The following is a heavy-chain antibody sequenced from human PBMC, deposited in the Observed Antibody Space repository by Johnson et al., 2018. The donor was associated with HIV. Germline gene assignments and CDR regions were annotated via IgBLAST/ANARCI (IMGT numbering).Heavy chain of an antibody. CDR1: GFTFSSYA. D-gene: IGHD1-26*01. V-gene: IGHV3-30*04. CDR2: ISYDGSNK. Sequence: QVQLVESGGGVVQPGRSLRLSCAASGFTFSSYAMHWVRQAPGKGLEWVAVISYDGSNKYYADSVKGRFTISRDNSKNTLYLQMISLRAEDTAVFYCVKVGLVGGKEGVGGFDIWGPGTMVTVSS. J-gene: IGHJ3*02. CDR3: VKVGLVGGKEGVGGFDI.